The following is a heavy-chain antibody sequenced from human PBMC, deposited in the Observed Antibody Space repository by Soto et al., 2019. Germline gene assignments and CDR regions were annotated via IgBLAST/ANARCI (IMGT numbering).Heavy chain of an antibody. D-gene: IGHD6-13*01. J-gene: IGHJ4*02. Sequence: ETLSLTCTVSGGSISSSSYSWGWIRQPPGKGLEWIGSIYYSGSTYYNPSLKSRVTISVDTSKNQFSLKMRSVTAADKAVYYCASYVLYSSIWYAFDYWGQGTLVTVSS. CDR1: GGSISSSSYS. V-gene: IGHV4-39*01. CDR3: ASYVLYSSIWYAFDY. CDR2: IYYSGST.